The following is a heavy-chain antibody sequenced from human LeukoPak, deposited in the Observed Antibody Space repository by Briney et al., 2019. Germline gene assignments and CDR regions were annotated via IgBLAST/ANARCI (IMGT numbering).Heavy chain of an antibody. CDR1: GITFSYYS. CDR2: ISHRSTTI. D-gene: IGHD3/OR15-3a*01. V-gene: IGHV3-48*01. CDR3: ARVEGAPFWTNAPPEAPMNYYYYMDV. J-gene: IGHJ6*03. Sequence: PGGSLRLSCAASGITFSYYSMNWVRQAPGKGLEWISYISHRSTTIYYADSVKGRFTISRDNAKNSVYLQMKSLRPEDTAVYYCARVEGAPFWTNAPPEAPMNYYYYMDVWGKGTAVTVSS.